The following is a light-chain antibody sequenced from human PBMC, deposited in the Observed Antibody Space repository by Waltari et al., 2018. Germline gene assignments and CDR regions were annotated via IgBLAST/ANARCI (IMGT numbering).Light chain of an antibody. CDR3: SSYTSSTTLRV. CDR2: DVT. Sequence: QSALTQPASVSGSPGQSVTISCTGTSSDVGAYNHVSWYQQHPGKAPKLTIYDVTNRPSGVSDRFSGSKSGNTASLTISGLQAEDEADFYCSSYTSSTTLRVFGGGTKLTVL. CDR1: SSDVGAYNH. J-gene: IGLJ3*02. V-gene: IGLV2-14*03.